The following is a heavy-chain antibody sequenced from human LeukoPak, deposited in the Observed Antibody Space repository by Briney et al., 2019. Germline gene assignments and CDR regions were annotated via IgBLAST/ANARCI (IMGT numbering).Heavy chain of an antibody. CDR3: ARVKVSHFDY. CDR2: INHSGST. J-gene: IGHJ4*02. Sequence: SETLSLTCAVYGGSFSGYYWSWIRQPPGKGLEWIGEINHSGSTNYNPSLKSRVTISVDTSKNQFSLKLSSVTAADTAVYYCARVKVSHFDYWGQGTLVTVSS. D-gene: IGHD1-14*01. CDR1: GGSFSGYY. V-gene: IGHV4-34*01.